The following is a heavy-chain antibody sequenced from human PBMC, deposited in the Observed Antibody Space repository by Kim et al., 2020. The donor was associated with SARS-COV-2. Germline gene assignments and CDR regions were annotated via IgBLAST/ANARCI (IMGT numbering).Heavy chain of an antibody. V-gene: IGHV4-39*01. CDR3: ASYCSGGSCLLFDY. D-gene: IGHD2-15*01. Sequence: NPSLKSRVTISVDTSKNQFSLKLSSVTAADTAVYYCASYCSGGSCLLFDYWGQGTLVTVSS. J-gene: IGHJ4*02.